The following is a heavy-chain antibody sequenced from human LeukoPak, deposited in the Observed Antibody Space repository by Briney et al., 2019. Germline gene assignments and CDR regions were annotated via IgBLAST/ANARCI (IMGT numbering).Heavy chain of an antibody. CDR1: GSRFSSSW. CDR3: ARRGGHSLTDGFDL. D-gene: IGHD4-23*01. CDR2: IYPPDSDT. V-gene: IGHV5-51*01. Sequence: GESLKISCKGSGSRFSSSWIGWVRQMPGKGLEWMGIIYPPDSDTRYGPSFQGQVTISADKSISTAYLQWSSLKASDTAMYYCARRGGHSLTDGFDLWGQGTLVTASS. J-gene: IGHJ3*01.